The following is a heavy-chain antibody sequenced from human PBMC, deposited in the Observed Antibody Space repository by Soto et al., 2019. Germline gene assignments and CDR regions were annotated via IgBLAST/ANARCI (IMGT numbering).Heavy chain of an antibody. D-gene: IGHD3-22*01. CDR3: ARDSSGYYTSCFDY. CDR1: GFTFSSYA. Sequence: ESGGGVVQPGRSLRLSCAASGFTFSSYAMHWVRQAPGKGLEWVAVISYDGSNKYYADSVKGRFTISRDNSKNTLYLQMNSLRAEDTAVYYCARDSSGYYTSCFDYWGQGTLVTVSS. CDR2: ISYDGSNK. J-gene: IGHJ4*02. V-gene: IGHV3-30-3*01.